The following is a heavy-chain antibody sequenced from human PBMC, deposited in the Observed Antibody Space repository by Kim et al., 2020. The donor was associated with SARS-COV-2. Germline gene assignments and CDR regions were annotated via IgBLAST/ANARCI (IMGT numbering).Heavy chain of an antibody. CDR1: GFTFSSYS. V-gene: IGHV3-48*02. J-gene: IGHJ6*02. Sequence: GGSLRLSCAASGFTFSSYSMNWVRQAPGKGLEWVSYISSSSSTIYYADSVKGRFTISRDNAKNSLYLQVNSLRDEDTAVYYCAREPPHWSGYYGCGMDVWGQGTTVTVSS. D-gene: IGHD3-3*01. CDR3: AREPPHWSGYYGCGMDV. CDR2: ISSSSSTI.